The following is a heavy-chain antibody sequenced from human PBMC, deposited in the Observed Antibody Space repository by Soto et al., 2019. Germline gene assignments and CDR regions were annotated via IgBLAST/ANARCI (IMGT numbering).Heavy chain of an antibody. Sequence: QVQLVQSGAEVKKPGASVKVSCKASGYTFTSYAMHWVRQAPGQRLEWMGWINAGNGITKYSQKFQGRVTITRDTSASTAYMELSSLRSEDTAVYYCARGISVVIAILGDGNRLDPWGQGTLVTVSS. J-gene: IGHJ5*02. CDR1: GYTFTSYA. CDR2: INAGNGIT. D-gene: IGHD2-21*01. CDR3: ARGISVVIAILGDGNRLDP. V-gene: IGHV1-3*01.